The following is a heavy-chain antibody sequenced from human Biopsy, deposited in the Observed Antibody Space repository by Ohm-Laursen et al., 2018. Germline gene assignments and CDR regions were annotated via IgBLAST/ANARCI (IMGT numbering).Heavy chain of an antibody. CDR2: IKCNSGKI. Sequence: SLRLSCTASGFNLGDYAMHWVRQVPGKGLEWVSGIKCNSGKIDYADSVKGRFTISRDNAKNSLYPHMNSLRTEDSAFYYCARDTGTMVRGVLYQWGQGTQVTVSS. CDR3: ARDTGTMVRGVLYQ. V-gene: IGHV3-9*01. CDR1: GFNLGDYA. J-gene: IGHJ4*02. D-gene: IGHD3-10*01.